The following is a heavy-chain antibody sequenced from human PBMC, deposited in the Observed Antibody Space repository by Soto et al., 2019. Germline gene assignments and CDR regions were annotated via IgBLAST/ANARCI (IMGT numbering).Heavy chain of an antibody. CDR1: GFTYINYA. CDR2: IGTSGGT. CDR3: PKDDY. J-gene: IGHJ4*02. V-gene: IGHV3-23*01. Sequence: GGSLRLSCAASGFTYINYAMSWVRQAPGKGLEWVSTIGTSGGTYYPDSVRGRFTISRDNSRNTLYLQMNSLRPEDTAVYYRPKDDYWGQGTLVTVSS.